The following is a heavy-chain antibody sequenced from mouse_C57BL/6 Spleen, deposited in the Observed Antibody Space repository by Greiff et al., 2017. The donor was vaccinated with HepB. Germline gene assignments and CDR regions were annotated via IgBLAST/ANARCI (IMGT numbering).Heavy chain of an antibody. CDR3: ARRNYEAY. J-gene: IGHJ3*01. Sequence: VQLQQSGAELARPGASVKLSCKASGYTFTSYGISWVKQRTGQGLEWIGEIYPRSGNTYYNEKFKGKATLTADKSSSTAYMELRSLTSEDSAVYFCARRNYEAYWGQGTLVTVAA. CDR2: IYPRSGNT. CDR1: GYTFTSYG. V-gene: IGHV1-81*01. D-gene: IGHD1-1*01.